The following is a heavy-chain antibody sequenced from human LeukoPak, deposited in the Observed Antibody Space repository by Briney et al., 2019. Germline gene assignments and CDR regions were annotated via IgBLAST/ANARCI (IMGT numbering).Heavy chain of an antibody. V-gene: IGHV4-4*07. CDR2: INTSGST. Sequence: SSETLSLTCTVSGDSLSTYFWSWIRQPAGKGLEWIGRINTSGSTSYNPSLESRVTMSVDTSREHFSLKLSSVTAADTAVYYCARNLLPATKGAFDIWGQGTLVTVSS. CDR3: ARNLLPATKGAFDI. CDR1: GDSLSTYF. D-gene: IGHD1-26*01. J-gene: IGHJ3*02.